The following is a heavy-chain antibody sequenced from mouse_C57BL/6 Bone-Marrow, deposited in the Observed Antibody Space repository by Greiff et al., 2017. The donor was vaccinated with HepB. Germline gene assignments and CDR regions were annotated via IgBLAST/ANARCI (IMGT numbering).Heavy chain of an antibody. CDR1: GFTFSSYA. CDR3: ARVMDGAMDY. D-gene: IGHD2-3*01. Sequence: EVKLMESGGGLVKPGGSLKLSCAASGFTFSSYAMSWVRQTPEKRLEWVATISDVGSYTYYPDNVKGRFTISRDNAKNNLYLQMSHLKSEDTAMDYCARVMDGAMDYWGQGTSVTVSS. V-gene: IGHV5-4*03. J-gene: IGHJ4*01. CDR2: ISDVGSYT.